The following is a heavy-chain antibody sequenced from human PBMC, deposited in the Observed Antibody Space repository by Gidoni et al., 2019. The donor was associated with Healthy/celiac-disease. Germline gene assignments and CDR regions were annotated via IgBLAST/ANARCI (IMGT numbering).Heavy chain of an antibody. V-gene: IGHV3-48*03. CDR3: ARARKGWLQFGAFDI. J-gene: IGHJ3*02. CDR1: GFAFSSYE. Sequence: EVQLVESGGVLVQPGGCLRLSCAASGFAFSSYEMNWVRQAPGKGLEWVSYISSSGSTIYYADSVKGRFTISRDNAKNSLYLQMNSLRAEDTAVDYCARARKGWLQFGAFDIWGQGTMVTVSS. D-gene: IGHD5-12*01. CDR2: ISSSGSTI.